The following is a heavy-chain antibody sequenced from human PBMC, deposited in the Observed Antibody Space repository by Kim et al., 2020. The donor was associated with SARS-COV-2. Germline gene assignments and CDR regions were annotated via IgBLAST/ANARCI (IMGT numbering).Heavy chain of an antibody. CDR1: GYTFTSYG. CDR3: ARSPGSTMVRGVIGGVSGRQGWYDY. CDR2: ISAYNGNT. D-gene: IGHD3-10*01. J-gene: IGHJ4*02. Sequence: ASVKVSCKASGYTFTSYGISWVRQAPGQGLEWMGWISAYNGNTNYAQKLQGRVTMTTDTSTSTAYMELRSLRSDDTAVYYCARSPGSTMVRGVIGGVSGRQGWYDYWGQGTLVTVSS. V-gene: IGHV1-18*04.